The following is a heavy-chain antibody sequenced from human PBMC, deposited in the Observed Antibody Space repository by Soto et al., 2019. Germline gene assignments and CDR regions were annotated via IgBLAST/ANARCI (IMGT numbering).Heavy chain of an antibody. Sequence: PGESLKISCKGSGYSFTSYWIGWVRQMPGKGLEWMGIIYPGDSDTRYSPSFQGQVTISADKSISTAYLQWSSLKASDTAMYYCARLFSGYEHYYYYYAMDVWGQGTTVTVSS. D-gene: IGHD5-12*01. CDR1: GYSFTSYW. V-gene: IGHV5-51*01. CDR2: IYPGDSDT. CDR3: ARLFSGYEHYYYYYAMDV. J-gene: IGHJ6*02.